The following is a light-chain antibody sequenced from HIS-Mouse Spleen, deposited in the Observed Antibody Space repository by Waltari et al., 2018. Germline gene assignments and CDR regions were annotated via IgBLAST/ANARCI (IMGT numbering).Light chain of an antibody. V-gene: IGLV1-36*01. CDR2: YDD. CDR3: AAWDDRLNGPV. CDR1: RPTIRTHA. J-gene: IGLJ2*01. Sequence: QSVLTQPPSVSAAPRQRVTISCSGSRPTIRTHAVNWYQQPPGKAPKPLSDYDDLLPSGVSDRFSGSKSGTSASLAISGLQSEDEADYYCAAWDDRLNGPVFGGGTKLTVL.